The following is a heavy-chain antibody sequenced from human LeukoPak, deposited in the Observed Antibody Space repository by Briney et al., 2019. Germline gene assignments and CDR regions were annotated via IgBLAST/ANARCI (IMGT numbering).Heavy chain of an antibody. CDR1: GFTFDDYA. CDR2: ISGDGGTT. CDR3: AKVYVGSWYAYDH. V-gene: IGHV3-43*02. D-gene: IGHD6-13*01. J-gene: IGHJ4*02. Sequence: GGSLRLSCTASGFTFDDYAMHWVRQAPAKGLEWVSLISGDGGTTDYADSVKGRFTISRDNRRNSLYLHMNSLRTEDTASYFCAKVYVGSWYAYDHWGQGTLVTVSS.